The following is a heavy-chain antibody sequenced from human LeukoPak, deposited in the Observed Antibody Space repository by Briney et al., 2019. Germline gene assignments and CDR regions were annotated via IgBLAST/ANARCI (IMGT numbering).Heavy chain of an antibody. D-gene: IGHD3-9*01. Sequence: PSETLSLTCTVSGGSISSYFWSWIRQPPGKGLEWIGYIYYSGSTNYNPSLKSRVTISVDTSKNQFSLKLSSVTAADTAVYYCARHPRVLRYFDWSTDALDIWGQGTMVTGSS. V-gene: IGHV4-59*08. CDR3: ARHPRVLRYFDWSTDALDI. J-gene: IGHJ3*02. CDR1: GGSISSYF. CDR2: IYYSGST.